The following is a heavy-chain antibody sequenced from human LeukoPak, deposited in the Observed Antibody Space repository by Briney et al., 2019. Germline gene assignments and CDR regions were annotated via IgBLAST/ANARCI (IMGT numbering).Heavy chain of an antibody. Sequence: GASVKVSCKASGYTFTGYYMHWVRQAPRQGLEWMGWISAYNGNTDYAQKLQGRVTMTTDTSTSTAYMELRSLKSDDTAVYYCARDMYQKITMVRGVFDAFDIWGQGTMVTVSS. CDR2: ISAYNGNT. V-gene: IGHV1-18*04. J-gene: IGHJ3*02. CDR3: ARDMYQKITMVRGVFDAFDI. CDR1: GYTFTGYY. D-gene: IGHD3-10*01.